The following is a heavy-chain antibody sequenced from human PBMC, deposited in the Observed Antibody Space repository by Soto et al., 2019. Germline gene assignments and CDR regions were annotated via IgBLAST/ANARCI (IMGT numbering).Heavy chain of an antibody. CDR2: LYYSGIT. D-gene: IGHD3-22*01. CDR1: GGSVSSGSYY. J-gene: IGHJ4*02. CDR3: ARAAGSSGYWVHY. V-gene: IGHV4-61*01. Sequence: QVQLQESGPGLVKPSETLSLTCTVSGGSVSSGSYYWSWIRQSPGKGLEWIGYLYYSGITNYNPSLKSGVTMSVDTSKNQFSLRLSSVTAADTAMYYCARAAGSSGYWVHYWGQGTLVTVSS.